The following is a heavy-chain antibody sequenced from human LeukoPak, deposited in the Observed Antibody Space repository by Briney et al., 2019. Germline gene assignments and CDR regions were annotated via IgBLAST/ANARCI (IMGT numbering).Heavy chain of an antibody. CDR2: IKQDGSEK. D-gene: IGHD2-21*02. CDR3: ARDKRVVTGLYYFGY. Sequence: PGGSLRLSCAASGFTFSSYWMSWVRQAPGKGLEWVANIKQDGSEKYYVDSVKGRFTISRDNAKNSLYLQMNSLRAEDTAVYYCARDKRVVTGLYYFGYWGQGTLVTVSS. CDR1: GFTFSSYW. V-gene: IGHV3-7*01. J-gene: IGHJ4*02.